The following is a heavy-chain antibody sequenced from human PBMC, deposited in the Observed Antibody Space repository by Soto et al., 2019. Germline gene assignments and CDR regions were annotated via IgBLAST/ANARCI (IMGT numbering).Heavy chain of an antibody. Sequence: PGGSLRLSCAASGFTFSNYAMNWVRQAPGKGLEWLSYISITNIIYQADSVKGRFTISRDNAKNSLYLQMNSLGDEDTAVYYCARAVNGYYGMDVWGQGTTVTVSS. J-gene: IGHJ6*02. CDR1: GFTFSNYA. D-gene: IGHD2-8*01. V-gene: IGHV3-48*02. CDR2: ISITNII. CDR3: ARAVNGYYGMDV.